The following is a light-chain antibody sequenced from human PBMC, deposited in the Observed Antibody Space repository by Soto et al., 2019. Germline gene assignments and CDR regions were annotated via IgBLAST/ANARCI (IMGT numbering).Light chain of an antibody. Sequence: DIQMTQSPSSVSASVGDRVIITCRASEDISRWLAWYQQRPGKAPKLLIYAASTLQTGVPSRFAGSGSGTDFSLTIGSLRPDDFATYYCQQAYGFPFTFGQGTKVDIK. CDR1: EDISRW. J-gene: IGKJ2*01. V-gene: IGKV1-12*02. CDR3: QQAYGFPFT. CDR2: AAS.